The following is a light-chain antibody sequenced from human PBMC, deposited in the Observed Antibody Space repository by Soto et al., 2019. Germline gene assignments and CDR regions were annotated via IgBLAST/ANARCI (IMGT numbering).Light chain of an antibody. CDR3: QSYDSSLSGVV. J-gene: IGLJ2*01. V-gene: IGLV1-40*01. CDR1: SSNIGAGYD. Sequence: QAVLTQPPSVSGAPGQRVTISCTGSSSNIGAGYDVHWYQQLPGTAPKLLIYANSNRPSGVPDRFSGSKSGTSASLAITGLQAEDEADYYSQSYDSSLSGVVFGGGTKLTVL. CDR2: ANS.